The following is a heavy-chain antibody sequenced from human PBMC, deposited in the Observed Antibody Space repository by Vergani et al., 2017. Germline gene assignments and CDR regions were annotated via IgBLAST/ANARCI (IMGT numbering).Heavy chain of an antibody. CDR1: GYTFTDYF. CDR2: INPNSGGK. D-gene: IGHD2-2*01. Sequence: QVQLVQSGAEVEKPGASVKVSCKASGYTFTDYFMHWVRQAPGKGLEWMGWINPNSGGKNYAQKFQGRVTMTRDTSINTAYMELSNLRSDDTAVYYCARVGTSSNRYYFDYWGQGTLVTVSS. V-gene: IGHV1-2*02. J-gene: IGHJ4*02. CDR3: ARVGTSSNRYYFDY.